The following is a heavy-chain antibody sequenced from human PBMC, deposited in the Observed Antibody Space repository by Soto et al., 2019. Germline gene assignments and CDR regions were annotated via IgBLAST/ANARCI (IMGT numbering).Heavy chain of an antibody. CDR1: GDSYSISTYS. V-gene: IGHV4-30-2*01. CDR2: IYQSGVT. CDR3: AGMPYTSGLRFDP. Sequence: SETLSLTCNMSGDSYSISTYSWSWIRQPPGKAMQWIGFIYQSGVTSYNPSLASRVSISLDRSNNQCSLKLKSVTAADTAVYFCAGMPYTSGLRFDPWGPGTLVTVSS. D-gene: IGHD6-19*01. J-gene: IGHJ5*02.